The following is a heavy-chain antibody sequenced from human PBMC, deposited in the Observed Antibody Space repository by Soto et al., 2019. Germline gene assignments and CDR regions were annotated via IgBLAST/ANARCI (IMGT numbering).Heavy chain of an antibody. D-gene: IGHD6-19*01. CDR1: GGSISSISYY. Sequence: PSETLSLTCTVSGGSISSISYYWGWIRQPPGRGLEWIGSLFYSGSTYDNPSLKNRVTISVDTSKNQFSLKLTSVTAADTAVYFCARQKICNSGWYDYFDGWGQGTPVTVAS. V-gene: IGHV4-39*01. CDR2: LFYSGST. CDR3: ARQKICNSGWYDYFDG. J-gene: IGHJ4*02.